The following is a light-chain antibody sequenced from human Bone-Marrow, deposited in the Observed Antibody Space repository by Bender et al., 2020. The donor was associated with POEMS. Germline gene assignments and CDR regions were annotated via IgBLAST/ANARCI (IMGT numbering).Light chain of an antibody. CDR2: DVS. CDR1: GRNVGYYNY. V-gene: IGLV2-14*03. CDR3: SSYKRSSTLVV. Sequence: QSALTQPPSASGSPGQSVTISCTGTGRNVGYYNYVSWYQHHPGKAPKLIIYDVSNRPSGVSNRFSGSKSGNTASLTISWLQAEDEAEYYCSSYKRSSTLVVFGGGTKLTVL. J-gene: IGLJ2*01.